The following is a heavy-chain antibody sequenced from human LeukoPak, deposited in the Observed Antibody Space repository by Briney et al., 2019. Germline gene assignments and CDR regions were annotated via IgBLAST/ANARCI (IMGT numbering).Heavy chain of an antibody. D-gene: IGHD4-11*01. Sequence: GGSLTLSCAASGFTFSSYGMHWVRQAPGKGLDWVAFIRYDGSNKYYADSVKGRFTISRDNSKHTLYLQMNSLRAEDTAVYYCVKGIQDYSSSWFDPWGQGTLVTVSS. CDR2: IRYDGSNK. V-gene: IGHV3-30*02. CDR3: VKGIQDYSSSWFDP. CDR1: GFTFSSYG. J-gene: IGHJ5*02.